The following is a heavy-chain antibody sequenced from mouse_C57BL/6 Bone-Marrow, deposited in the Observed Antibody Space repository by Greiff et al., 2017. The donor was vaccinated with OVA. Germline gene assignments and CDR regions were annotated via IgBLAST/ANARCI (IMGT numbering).Heavy chain of an antibody. CDR3: ARSGIYYGNYYGAWFAY. Sequence: QVQLQQPGAELVKPGASVKLSCKASGYTFTSYWMQWVKQRPGQGLEWIGEIDPSDSYTNYNQKFKGKATVTVDTSSSTAYMQLSSLTSEDSAVYYCARSGIYYGNYYGAWFAYWGQGTLVTVSA. CDR2: IDPSDSYT. V-gene: IGHV1-50*01. D-gene: IGHD2-1*01. CDR1: GYTFTSYW. J-gene: IGHJ3*01.